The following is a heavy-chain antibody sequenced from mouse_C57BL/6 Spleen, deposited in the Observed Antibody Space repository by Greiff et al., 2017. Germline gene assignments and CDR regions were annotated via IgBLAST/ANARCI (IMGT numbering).Heavy chain of an antibody. CDR3: ARYSNYDAMDY. V-gene: IGHV5-17*01. D-gene: IGHD2-5*01. J-gene: IGHJ4*01. CDR2: ISSGSSTI. CDR1: GFTFSDYG. Sequence: DVKLQESGGGLVKPGGSLKLSCAASGFTFSDYGMHWVRQAPEKWLEWVAYISSGSSTIYYADTVKGRFTISRDNAKNTLFLQMTSLRSEDTAMYYCARYSNYDAMDYWGQGTSVTVSS.